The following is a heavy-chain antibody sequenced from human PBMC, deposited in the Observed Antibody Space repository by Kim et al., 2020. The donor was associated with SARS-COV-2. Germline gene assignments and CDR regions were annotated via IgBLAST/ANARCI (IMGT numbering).Heavy chain of an antibody. Sequence: GGSLRLSCAASGFTFSSYWMHWVRQAPGKGLEWVAHINHDGSKTYYADSVKGRFTISRDNAKNSLYLQMNSLRAEDTAVYYCARGPSPGSSFGYWGQGTLVTVSS. V-gene: IGHV3-7*01. CDR2: INHDGSKT. CDR1: GFTFSSYW. J-gene: IGHJ4*02. D-gene: IGHD6-6*01. CDR3: ARGPSPGSSFGY.